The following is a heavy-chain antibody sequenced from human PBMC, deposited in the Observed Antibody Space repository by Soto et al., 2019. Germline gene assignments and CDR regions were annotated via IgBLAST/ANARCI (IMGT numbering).Heavy chain of an antibody. Sequence: SVKVSCKASGDSFSSYAISWVRQAPGQGLEWMGGIIPIFGTANYAQKFQGRVTITADESTSTAYMELSSLRSEDTAVYYCARQSYYDILTRLDYWGQGTLVTVSS. CDR3: ARQSYYDILTRLDY. V-gene: IGHV1-69*13. D-gene: IGHD3-9*01. CDR1: GDSFSSYA. CDR2: IIPIFGTA. J-gene: IGHJ4*02.